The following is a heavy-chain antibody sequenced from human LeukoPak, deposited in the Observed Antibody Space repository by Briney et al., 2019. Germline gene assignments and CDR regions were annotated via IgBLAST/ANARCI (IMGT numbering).Heavy chain of an antibody. D-gene: IGHD1-26*01. J-gene: IGHJ4*02. Sequence: GGSLRLSCAASGFTFSSYSMNWVRQAPGKGLEWVSSISSSSSYIYYADSVKGRFTISRDNAKNSLYLQMNSLRAEDTAVYYCAKDQAASGSYHPVFDYWGQGTLVTVSS. CDR2: ISSSSSYI. CDR1: GFTFSSYS. CDR3: AKDQAASGSYHPVFDY. V-gene: IGHV3-21*01.